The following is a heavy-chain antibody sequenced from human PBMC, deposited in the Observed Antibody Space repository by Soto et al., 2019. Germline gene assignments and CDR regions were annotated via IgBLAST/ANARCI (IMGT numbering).Heavy chain of an antibody. Sequence: GGSLRLSCAASGFTFSSYGMHWVRQAPGKGLEWVAVISYDGSSKYYADSVKGRFTISRDNSKNTLYLQMNSLRAEDTAVYYCAKTRKVGAKSTSGMDVWGQGTTVTVSS. CDR3: AKTRKVGAKSTSGMDV. CDR2: ISYDGSSK. D-gene: IGHD1-26*01. CDR1: GFTFSSYG. J-gene: IGHJ6*02. V-gene: IGHV3-30*18.